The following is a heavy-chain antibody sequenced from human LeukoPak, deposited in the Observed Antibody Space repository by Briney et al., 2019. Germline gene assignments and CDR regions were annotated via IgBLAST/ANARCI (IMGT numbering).Heavy chain of an antibody. V-gene: IGHV3-23*01. CDR1: GFTFSDYA. CDR2: ISGSGGNT. CDR3: AKGPMGRGFDY. J-gene: IGHJ4*02. Sequence: GGSLRLSCAASGFTFSDYAMNWVRQAPGKGLEWVSAISGSGGNTYYSDSVKGRFTISRDNSKNTLYLQMNSLRAEDTAIYYCAKGPMGRGFDYWGQGTLVTVSS. D-gene: IGHD3-10*01.